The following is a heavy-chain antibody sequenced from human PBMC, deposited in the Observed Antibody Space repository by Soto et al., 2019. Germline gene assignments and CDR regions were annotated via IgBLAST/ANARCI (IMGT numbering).Heavy chain of an antibody. CDR3: ARDGSYYYGSGVFY. J-gene: IGHJ4*02. D-gene: IGHD3-10*01. Sequence: QVQLVESGGGVVQPGRSLRLSCVASGFTFSNSGMHWVRQAPGKGLEWVAVIWYDGKNKNYADSVKGRFTISRDNSKNTLYLQMNSLRAEDTAVYYCARDGSYYYGSGVFYWGQGTLVTVSS. CDR2: IWYDGKNK. V-gene: IGHV3-33*01. CDR1: GFTFSNSG.